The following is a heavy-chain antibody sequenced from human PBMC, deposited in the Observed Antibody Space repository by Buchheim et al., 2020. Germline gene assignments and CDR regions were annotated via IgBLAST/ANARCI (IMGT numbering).Heavy chain of an antibody. CDR2: ISYDGSNK. J-gene: IGHJ6*02. CDR3: ARDSMGGYYYYYGMDV. D-gene: IGHD3-16*01. Sequence: QVQLVESGGGVVQPGRSLRLSCAASGFTFSSYAMHWVRQAPGKGLEWVAVISYDGSNKYSADSVKGRFTISRDNSKNTLYLQMNSLRAEDTAVYYCARDSMGGYYYYYGMDVWGQGTT. V-gene: IGHV3-30-3*01. CDR1: GFTFSSYA.